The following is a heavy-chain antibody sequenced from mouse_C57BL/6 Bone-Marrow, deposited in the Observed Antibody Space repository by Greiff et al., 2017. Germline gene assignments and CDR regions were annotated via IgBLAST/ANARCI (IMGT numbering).Heavy chain of an antibody. CDR2: ISPGGGYT. V-gene: IGHV5-6*01. CDR3: AGELPLDY. D-gene: IGHD1-3*01. J-gene: IGHJ2*01. Sequence: EVLLVESGGDLVKPGGSLKLSCAASGFTFSSYGMSWVRQTPDKRLEWVATISPGGGYTNYPHSVKGRSTISRDNAKNTRYLQMGGLKSEDTAMYYCAGELPLDYWGQGTTLTVSS. CDR1: GFTFSSYG.